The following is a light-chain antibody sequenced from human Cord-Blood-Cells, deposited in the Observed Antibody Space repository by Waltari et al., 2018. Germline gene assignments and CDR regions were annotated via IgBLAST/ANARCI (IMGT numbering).Light chain of an antibody. Sequence: DSQMTQSPSTLSASVGDRVTITCRASQSISSWLAWYQQKAGIAHKLLIYVASSVESGVTSTFSGSGYWIVFTLTISSLQPDDFATYYCQQYNSYLTFGQGTKVEIK. V-gene: IGKV1-5*01. CDR2: VAS. CDR1: QSISSW. CDR3: QQYNSYLT. J-gene: IGKJ1*01.